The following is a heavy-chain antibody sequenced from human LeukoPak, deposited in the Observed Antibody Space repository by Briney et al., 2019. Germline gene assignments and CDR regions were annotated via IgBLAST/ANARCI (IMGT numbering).Heavy chain of an antibody. CDR3: TTWSSSSDETKYYYYYYYMDV. CDR2: IKSKTDGGTT. D-gene: IGHD6-6*01. Sequence: GGSLRLSCAASGFTFSSNWMNWVRQAPGKGLEWVGRIKSKTDGGTTDYAAPVKGRFTISRDDSKNTVYLQMNSLTTEDTAVYHCTTWSSSSDETKYYYYYYYMDVWGKGTTVTVSS. J-gene: IGHJ6*03. V-gene: IGHV3-15*01. CDR1: GFTFSSNW.